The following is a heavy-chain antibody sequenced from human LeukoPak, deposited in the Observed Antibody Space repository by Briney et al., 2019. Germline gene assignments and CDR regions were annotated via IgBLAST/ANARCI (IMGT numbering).Heavy chain of an antibody. CDR2: ISSSSSYI. Sequence: GGSLRLSCAASGFTFSNSAMNWVRQAPGKGLEWVSSISSSSSYIYYADSVKGRFTISRDNAKNSLYLQMNSLRAEDTAVYYCARDPDFGYWGQGTLVTVSS. CDR3: ARDPDFGY. V-gene: IGHV3-21*01. CDR1: GFTFSNSA. J-gene: IGHJ4*02.